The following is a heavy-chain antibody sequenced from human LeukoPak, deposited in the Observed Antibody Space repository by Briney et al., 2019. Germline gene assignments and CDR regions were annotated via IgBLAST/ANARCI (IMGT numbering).Heavy chain of an antibody. CDR1: GYTFTSYD. CDR3: ARIGVLRFLEWFPYYMDV. V-gene: IGHV1-8*03. CDR2: MNPNSGNT. D-gene: IGHD3-3*01. J-gene: IGHJ6*03. Sequence: ASVKVSCKASGYTFTSYDTNWVRQATGQGLEWMGWMNPNSGNTGYAQKFQGRVTITRNTSISTAYMELSSLRSEDAAVYYCARIGVLRFLEWFPYYMDVWGKGTTVTVSS.